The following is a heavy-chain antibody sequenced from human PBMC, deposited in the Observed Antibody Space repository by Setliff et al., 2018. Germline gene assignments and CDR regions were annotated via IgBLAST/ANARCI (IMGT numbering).Heavy chain of an antibody. CDR2: IYFNGNT. CDR1: GGSISTSNYH. CDR3: VRVRVVQGYYEFDS. Sequence: SETLSLTCNVSGGSISTSNYHWGWARQPPGKGLEWIANIYFNGNTVKQPFLKSRVTISIDASKNQFSLGLSSVIVADSATYYCVRVRVVQGYYEFDSWGQGALVTVSS. J-gene: IGHJ4*02. D-gene: IGHD3-16*01. V-gene: IGHV4-39*07.